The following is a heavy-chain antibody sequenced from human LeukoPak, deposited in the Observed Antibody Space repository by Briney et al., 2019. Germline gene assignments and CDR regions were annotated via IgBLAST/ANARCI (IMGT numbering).Heavy chain of an antibody. D-gene: IGHD3-10*01. V-gene: IGHV3-48*02. Sequence: GGSLRLSCAAYGFTFSDYGINWVRQPPGKGLEWISYIGSSSSTVYYADSVKGRFTISRDNAKNSLYLQMNSLRDDDTAVYYCARSPSVPGVIGDYWGQGTLVTVSS. CDR2: IGSSSSTV. J-gene: IGHJ4*02. CDR1: GFTFSDYG. CDR3: ARSPSVPGVIGDY.